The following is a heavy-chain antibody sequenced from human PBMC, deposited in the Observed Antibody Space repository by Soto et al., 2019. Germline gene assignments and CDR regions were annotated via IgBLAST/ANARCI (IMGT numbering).Heavy chain of an antibody. J-gene: IGHJ4*02. CDR1: GGTFSSCA. V-gene: IGHV1-69*06. CDR3: ATSLGDSSSSDY. CDR2: IIPIFGTA. Sequence: ASVKVSCKASGGTFSSCAISWVRQAPGQGLEWMGGIIPIFGTANYAQKFQGRVTITADKSTSTAYMELSSLRSEDTAVYYCATSLGDSSSSDYWGQGTLVTVSS. D-gene: IGHD6-6*01.